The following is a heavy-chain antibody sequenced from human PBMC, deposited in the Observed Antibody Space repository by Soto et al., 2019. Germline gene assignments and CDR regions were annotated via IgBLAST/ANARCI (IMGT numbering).Heavy chain of an antibody. CDR3: ARYGSSGYDY. D-gene: IGHD6-19*01. J-gene: IGHJ4*02. Sequence: ASLKVSCKSSGYTFTRSVISWVRQAPGQGLEWMGIINPSGGSTSYAQKFQGRVTMTRDTSTSTVYMELSSLRSEDTAVYYCARYGSSGYDYWGQGTLVTVSS. CDR1: GYTFTRSV. V-gene: IGHV1-46*03. CDR2: INPSGGST.